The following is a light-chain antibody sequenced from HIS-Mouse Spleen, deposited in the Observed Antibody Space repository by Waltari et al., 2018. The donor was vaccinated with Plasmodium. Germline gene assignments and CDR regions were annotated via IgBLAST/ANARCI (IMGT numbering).Light chain of an antibody. CDR1: SSNIGSNY. J-gene: IGLJ3*02. CDR3: AAWDDSLSGWV. Sequence: QSVLTQPPSASGTPGQRVTISCSGSSSNIGSNYVYWYQQHPGTAPQLLIYMNNRRPSGVPDRISGSKSGTSASLAISGLRSEDEADYYCAAWDDSLSGWVFGGGTKLTVL. V-gene: IGLV1-47*01. CDR2: MNN.